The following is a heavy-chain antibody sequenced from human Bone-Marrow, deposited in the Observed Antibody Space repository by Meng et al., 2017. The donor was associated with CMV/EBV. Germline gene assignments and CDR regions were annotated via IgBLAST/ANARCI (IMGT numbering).Heavy chain of an antibody. D-gene: IGHD2-8*02. CDR1: GFTFDDYA. J-gene: IGHJ4*02. CDR3: AKDRILGLDF. V-gene: IGHV3-9*01. Sequence: SLKISCAASGFTFDDYAMHWVRQAPGKGLEWVSGISWNSGSIGYADSVKGRFTISRDNSKNTLYLQMNSLRAEDTAVYYCAKDRILGLDFWGQGTLVTVSS. CDR2: ISWNSGSI.